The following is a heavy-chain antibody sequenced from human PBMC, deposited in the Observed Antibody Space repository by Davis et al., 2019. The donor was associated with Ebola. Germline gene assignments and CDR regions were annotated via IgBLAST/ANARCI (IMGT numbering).Heavy chain of an antibody. CDR2: IKQDGNEK. D-gene: IGHD6-19*01. J-gene: IGHJ4*02. V-gene: IGHV3-7*03. CDR3: AREMGIAVS. Sequence: PSETLSLTCTVSGGSISSYYWSWVRQAPGKGLEWVANIKQDGNEKYYVDSVKGRFTISRDNAKNSLYLQMNSLRAEDTAVYYCAREMGIAVSWGQGTLVTVSS. CDR1: GGSISSYY.